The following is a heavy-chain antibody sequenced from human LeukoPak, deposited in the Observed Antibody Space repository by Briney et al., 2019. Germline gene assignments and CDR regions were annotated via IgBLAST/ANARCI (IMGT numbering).Heavy chain of an antibody. CDR3: ARATYSGSYYSAFDI. Sequence: PGGSLRLSCAASGFTFSSYSMNWVRQAPGKGLEWVSSISSSSSYIYYADSVKGRFTISGDNAKNSLYLQMNSLRAEDTAVYYCARATYSGSYYSAFDIWGQGTMVTVSS. CDR2: ISSSSSYI. CDR1: GFTFSSYS. J-gene: IGHJ3*02. V-gene: IGHV3-21*01. D-gene: IGHD1-26*01.